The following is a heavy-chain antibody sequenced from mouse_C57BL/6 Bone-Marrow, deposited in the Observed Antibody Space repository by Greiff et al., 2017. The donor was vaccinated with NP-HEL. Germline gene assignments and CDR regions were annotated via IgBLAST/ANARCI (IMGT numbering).Heavy chain of an antibody. CDR1: GFTFSSYA. D-gene: IGHD1-1*01. CDR3: ARDGPLYGDY. Sequence: EVQGVESGGGLVKPGGSLKLSCAASGFTFSSYAMSWVRQTPEKRLEWVATISDGGSYTYYPDNVKGRFTISRDNAKNNLYLQMSHLKSEDTAMYYCARDGPLYGDYWGQGTTLTVSS. V-gene: IGHV5-4*01. CDR2: ISDGGSYT. J-gene: IGHJ2*01.